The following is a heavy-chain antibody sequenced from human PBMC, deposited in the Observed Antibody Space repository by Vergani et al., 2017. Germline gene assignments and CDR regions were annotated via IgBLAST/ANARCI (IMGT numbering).Heavy chain of an antibody. Sequence: EVQLVQSGAEVKKPGESLRISCKGSGYSFTSYWISWVRQMPGKRLEWMGRIDPSDSYTNYSPSFQGHVTISADKSISTAYLQWSKLKASDTAIYYCARQVAVAGKWWGPYYYYGMDVWGQGP. V-gene: IGHV5-10-1*01. D-gene: IGHD6-19*01. CDR1: GYSFTSYW. CDR3: ARQVAVAGKWWGPYYYYGMDV. CDR2: IDPSDSYT. J-gene: IGHJ6*02.